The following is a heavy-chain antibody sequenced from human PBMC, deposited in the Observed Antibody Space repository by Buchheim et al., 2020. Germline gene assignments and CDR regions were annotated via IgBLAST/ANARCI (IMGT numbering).Heavy chain of an antibody. CDR3: ARQLMTYYYDSSGYYYDDY. CDR2: IDPSDSYT. CDR1: GYSFTSYW. J-gene: IGHJ4*02. Sequence: EVQLVQSGAEVKKPGESLRISCKGSGYSFTSYWISWVRQMPGKGLEWMGRIDPSDSYTNYSPSFQGHVTISADQSISTAYPQWSSLKASDTAMYYCARQLMTYYYDSSGYYYDDYWGQGTL. V-gene: IGHV5-10-1*03. D-gene: IGHD3-22*01.